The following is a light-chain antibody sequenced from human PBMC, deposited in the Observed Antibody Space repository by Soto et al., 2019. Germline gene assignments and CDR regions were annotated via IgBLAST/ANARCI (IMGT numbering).Light chain of an antibody. Sequence: QAVVTQPPSVSGAPGQRVTISCTGSSSNIGAGYDVHWYQQFPRTAPKLLIYGNTVRPSGVPDRFSGSKSGTSASLAITGLQAEDEADYYCQSYDSSLSVVFGGGTKVTVL. CDR2: GNT. CDR3: QSYDSSLSVV. CDR1: SSNIGAGYD. J-gene: IGLJ2*01. V-gene: IGLV1-40*01.